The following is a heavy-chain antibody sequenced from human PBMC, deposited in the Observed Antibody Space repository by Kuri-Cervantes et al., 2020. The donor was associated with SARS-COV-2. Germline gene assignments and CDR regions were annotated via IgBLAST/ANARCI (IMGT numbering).Heavy chain of an antibody. CDR3: AKDGRYYDFWSGYFNQPHQSYYYYYMDV. CDR2: ISYDGSNK. J-gene: IGHJ6*03. Sequence: GESLKISCAASGFTFSSYGMHWVRRAPGKGLEWVAVISYDGSNKYYADYVKGRFTISRDNSKNTLYLQMNSLRAEDTAVYYCAKDGRYYDFWSGYFNQPHQSYYYYYMDVWGKGTTVTVSS. V-gene: IGHV3-30*19. CDR1: GFTFSSYG. D-gene: IGHD3-3*01.